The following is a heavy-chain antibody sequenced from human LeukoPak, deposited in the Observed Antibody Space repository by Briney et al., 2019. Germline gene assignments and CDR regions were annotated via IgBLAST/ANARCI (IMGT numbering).Heavy chain of an antibody. Sequence: GGSLRLSCAASGFTFDDYAMHWVRHAPGKGLEWVSGISWNSGSIGYADSVKGRFTISRDNAKNSLYLQMNSLRAEDTALYYCAKDVGMSAAAGYFDYWGQGTLVTVSS. CDR1: GFTFDDYA. D-gene: IGHD6-13*01. CDR2: ISWNSGSI. V-gene: IGHV3-9*01. CDR3: AKDVGMSAAAGYFDY. J-gene: IGHJ4*02.